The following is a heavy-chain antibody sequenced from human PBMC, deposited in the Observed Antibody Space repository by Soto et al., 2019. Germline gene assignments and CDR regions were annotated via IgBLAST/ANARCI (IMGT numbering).Heavy chain of an antibody. CDR2: ISGGGGST. Sequence: EVQLLESGGGLVQPGGSRGLSCAASGFTFTSYARSWVGQAPGKGLEWASAISGGGGSTNYADSVKGRFTISRDNSKNTLYLQMNSLRAEDTAVYYCAKDSTLLWFGETTHEYYYGMDVWGQGTTVTVSS. J-gene: IGHJ6*02. CDR3: AKDSTLLWFGETTHEYYYGMDV. D-gene: IGHD3-10*01. V-gene: IGHV3-23*01. CDR1: GFTFTSYA.